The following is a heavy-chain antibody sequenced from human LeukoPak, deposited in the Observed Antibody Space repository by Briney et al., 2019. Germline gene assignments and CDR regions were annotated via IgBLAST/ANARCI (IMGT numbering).Heavy chain of an antibody. D-gene: IGHD4-17*01. CDR3: ARAGDYGIKD. CDR2: IYYSGST. J-gene: IGHJ4*02. Sequence: SGTLSLTCTVSGGSISSYYWTWIRQPPGKGPEWIGYIYYSGSTNYNPSLKSRVIISVDTSKNQFSLKLNSVTAADTAVYYCARAGDYGIKDWGQGTLVTVSS. V-gene: IGHV4-59*01. CDR1: GGSISSYY.